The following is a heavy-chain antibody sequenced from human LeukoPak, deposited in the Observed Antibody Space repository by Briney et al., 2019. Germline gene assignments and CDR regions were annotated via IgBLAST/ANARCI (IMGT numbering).Heavy chain of an antibody. D-gene: IGHD4-17*01. CDR3: ARSPSDDYGDPTHSDY. V-gene: IGHV3-74*01. CDR2: LNSDGSST. Sequence: GGSLRLSCAASGFTFSRYWMHWVRQAPGKGLVWVSRLNSDGSSTSYVDSVKGRFTMSRDNAKNTLYLQMNSLGAEDTAVYYCARSPSDDYGDPTHSDYWGQGTLVTVSS. J-gene: IGHJ4*02. CDR1: GFTFSRYW.